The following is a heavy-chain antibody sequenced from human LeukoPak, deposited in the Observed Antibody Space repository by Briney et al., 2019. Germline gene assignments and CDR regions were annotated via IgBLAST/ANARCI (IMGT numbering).Heavy chain of an antibody. CDR1: GGSISSSSYY. CDR3: ARESSGRNRFPNYYYYMDV. V-gene: IGHV4-39*07. J-gene: IGHJ6*03. D-gene: IGHD6-19*01. CDR2: IYYSGST. Sequence: SETLSLTCTVSGGSISSSSYYWGWIRQPPGKGLEWIGSIYYSGSTYYNPSLKSRVTISVDTSKNQFSLKLSSVTAADTAVYYCARESSGRNRFPNYYYYMDVWGEGTTVTISS.